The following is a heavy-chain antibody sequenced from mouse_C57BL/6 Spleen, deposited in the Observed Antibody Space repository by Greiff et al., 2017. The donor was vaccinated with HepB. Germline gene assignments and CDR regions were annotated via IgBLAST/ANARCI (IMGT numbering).Heavy chain of an antibody. V-gene: IGHV2-3*01. CDR2: IWGDGST. J-gene: IGHJ1*03. Sequence: VMLVESGPGLVAPSQSLSITCTVSGFSLTSYGVSWVRQPPGKGLEWLGVIWGDGSTNYHSALISRLSISKDNSKSQVFLKLNSLQTDDTATYCCAKTGSRDYEGYWYFDVWGTGTTVTVSS. CDR1: GFSLTSYG. CDR3: AKTGSRDYEGYWYFDV. D-gene: IGHD2-4*01.